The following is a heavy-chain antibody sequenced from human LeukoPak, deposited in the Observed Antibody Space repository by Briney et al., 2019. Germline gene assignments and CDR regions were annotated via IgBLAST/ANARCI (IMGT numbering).Heavy chain of an antibody. V-gene: IGHV3-11*01. D-gene: IGHD3-10*01. Sequence: LSLTCAVYDGSFSGYYWSWIRQAPGKGLEWVSYTSSSGSTIYYADSVKGRFTISRDNAKNSLYLQMNSLRAEDTAVYYCARGRGDFDYWGQGTLVTVSS. J-gene: IGHJ4*02. CDR1: DGSFSGYY. CDR3: ARGRGDFDY. CDR2: TSSSGSTI.